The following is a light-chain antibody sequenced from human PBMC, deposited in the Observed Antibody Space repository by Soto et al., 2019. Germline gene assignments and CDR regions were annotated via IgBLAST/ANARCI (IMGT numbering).Light chain of an antibody. CDR2: DVS. CDR3: RQYNSYWT. J-gene: IGKJ1*01. CDR1: QSISSW. Sequence: DIQMTQSPSTLSASVGDRVTITCRASQSISSWLAWYQQKPGKVPKVLIYDVSSLESGVPSRFSGSGSGTEFTLTISSLQPDDFATYYCRQYNSYWTFGQGTKVEIK. V-gene: IGKV1-5*01.